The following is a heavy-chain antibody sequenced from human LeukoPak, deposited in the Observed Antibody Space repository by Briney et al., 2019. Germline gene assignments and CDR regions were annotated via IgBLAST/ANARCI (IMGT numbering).Heavy chain of an antibody. J-gene: IGHJ6*03. D-gene: IGHD4-11*01. CDR3: ARDARVTTGYYYYYMDV. CDR2: ISSSSSTI. Sequence: PGGSLRLSCAASGFTFSSYSMNWVRQAPGKGLEWVSYISSSSSTIYYAGSVKGRFTISRDNAKNSLYLQMNSLRAEDTAVYYCARDARVTTGYYYYYMDVWGKGTTVTVSS. V-gene: IGHV3-48*01. CDR1: GFTFSSYS.